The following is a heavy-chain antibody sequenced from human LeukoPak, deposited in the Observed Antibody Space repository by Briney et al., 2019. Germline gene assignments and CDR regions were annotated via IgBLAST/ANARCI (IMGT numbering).Heavy chain of an antibody. J-gene: IGHJ3*02. Sequence: ASVKVSCKASGYTFTGYYMHWVRQAPGQGLEWMGWISTYNGNTNYAQNLQGRVTMTTDTSTSTAYMELRSLRSDDTAVYYCARDSVAYCSSTGCPQNAFDIWGQGTMVTVSS. D-gene: IGHD2-2*01. V-gene: IGHV1-18*04. CDR3: ARDSVAYCSSTGCPQNAFDI. CDR2: ISTYNGNT. CDR1: GYTFTGYY.